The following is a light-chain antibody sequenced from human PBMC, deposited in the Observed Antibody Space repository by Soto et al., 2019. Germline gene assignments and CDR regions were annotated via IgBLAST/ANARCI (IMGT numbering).Light chain of an antibody. CDR3: RLYNSYPPFT. CDR2: DAS. Sequence: AIQLTQSPSSLSASVGDRVTITCRASQSISSGLAWYQQKPGKAPKLLIYDASSMASGVPSRFSGSGSGTAFTLTISSLQPEDFATDYYRLYNSYPPFTFGPGTKVDIK. CDR1: QSISSG. V-gene: IGKV1-13*02. J-gene: IGKJ3*01.